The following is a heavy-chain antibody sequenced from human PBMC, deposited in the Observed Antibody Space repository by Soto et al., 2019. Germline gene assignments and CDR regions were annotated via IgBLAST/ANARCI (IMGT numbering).Heavy chain of an antibody. CDR1: GGSLSGHT. D-gene: IGHD3-16*02. CDR2: INHSGST. Sequence: QVQLQQWGAGLLKPEETVSLPCGVYGGSLSGHTWSWVRQSPGQGLEWIGEINHSGSTNFNRSLKSRVTISRDTSRNQCSLNLSSVTAADTAVYLCARQYCYTNYCLGDDAFGIWGPRTMVTVST. V-gene: IGHV4-34*01. CDR3: ARQYCYTNYCLGDDAFGI. J-gene: IGHJ3*02.